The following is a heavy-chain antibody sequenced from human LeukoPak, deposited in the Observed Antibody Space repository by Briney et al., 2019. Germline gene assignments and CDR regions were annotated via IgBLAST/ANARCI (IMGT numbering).Heavy chain of an antibody. V-gene: IGHV3-30*04. CDR3: ARDLGGYDSFDY. Sequence: PGRSLRLSCAASGFTFSSYAMHWVRQAPGKGLEWVAVISYDGSNKYYADSVKGRFTISRDNSKNTLYLQMNSLRAEDTAVYYCARDLGGYDSFDYWGQGTLVTVSS. CDR1: GFTFSSYA. J-gene: IGHJ4*02. D-gene: IGHD5-12*01. CDR2: ISYDGSNK.